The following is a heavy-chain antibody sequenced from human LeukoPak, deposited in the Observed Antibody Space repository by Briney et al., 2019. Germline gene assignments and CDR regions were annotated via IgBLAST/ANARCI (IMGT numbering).Heavy chain of an antibody. D-gene: IGHD3-10*01. CDR3: ARQPPSARGPESWLSFDY. J-gene: IGHJ4*02. Sequence: GGSLRLSCAASGFTFSSYAMSWVRQAPGKGLEWVSAISGSGGSTYYADSVKGRFTISRDNSKNMLYLQLSSLTAEDTAVYYCARQPPSARGPESWLSFDYWGQGALVTVSS. CDR1: GFTFSSYA. V-gene: IGHV3-23*01. CDR2: ISGSGGST.